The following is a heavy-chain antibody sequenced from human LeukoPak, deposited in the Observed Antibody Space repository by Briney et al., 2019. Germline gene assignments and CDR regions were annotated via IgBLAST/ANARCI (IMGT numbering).Heavy chain of an antibody. CDR3: ARDEGAYYYGSGSHPPGY. J-gene: IGHJ4*02. D-gene: IGHD3-10*01. V-gene: IGHV1-18*01. CDR2: ISAYNGNT. CDR1: GYTFTSYG. Sequence: ASVKVSCKASGYTFTSYGISWVRQAPGQGLEWMGWISAYNGNTNYAQKLQGRVTMTTDTSTSTAYMELRSLRSDDTAVYYCARDEGAYYYGSGSHPPGYWGQGTLVTVSS.